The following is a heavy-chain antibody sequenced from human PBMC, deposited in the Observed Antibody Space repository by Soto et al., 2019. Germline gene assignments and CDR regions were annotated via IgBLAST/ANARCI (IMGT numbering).Heavy chain of an antibody. CDR2: IYHSGST. J-gene: IGHJ6*02. Sequence: LSLTCAVSGGSISSSNWWSWVRQPPGKGLEWIGEIYHSGSTNYNPSLKSRVTISVDKSKNQFSLKLSSVTAADTAVYYCARAPQSGYYYGSGSYYKDYHYYGMDVWGQGTTVTVS. CDR1: GGSISSSNW. CDR3: ARAPQSGYYYGSGSYYKDYHYYGMDV. V-gene: IGHV4-4*02. D-gene: IGHD3-10*01.